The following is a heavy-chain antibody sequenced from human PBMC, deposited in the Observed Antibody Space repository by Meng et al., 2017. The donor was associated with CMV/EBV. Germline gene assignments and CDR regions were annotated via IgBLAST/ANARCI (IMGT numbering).Heavy chain of an antibody. V-gene: IGHV3-30-3*01. CDR2: ISYDGSNK. J-gene: IGHJ4*02. D-gene: IGHD1-26*01. Sequence: SCAASGFTFSSCVMHWVRQAPGKGLEWVAVISYDGSNKYYADSVKGRFTISRDISKNTLYLQMNSLRAEDTAVYYCASQPVSGSYYLGIDYWGQGTLVTVSS. CDR1: GFTFSSCV. CDR3: ASQPVSGSYYLGIDY.